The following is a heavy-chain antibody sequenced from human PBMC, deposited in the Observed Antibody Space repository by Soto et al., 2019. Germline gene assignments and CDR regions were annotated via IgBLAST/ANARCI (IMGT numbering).Heavy chain of an antibody. V-gene: IGHV3-30*18. D-gene: IGHD1-7*01. J-gene: IGHJ4*02. CDR3: AKEGLITGTFDY. CDR1: GFTFSSYG. Sequence: GGSLRLSCAASGFTFSSYGMHWVRQAPGKGLEWVAVISYDGSNKYYADSVKGRFTISRDNSKNTLYLQMNSLRAEDTAVYYCAKEGLITGTFDYWGQGTLVTVSS. CDR2: ISYDGSNK.